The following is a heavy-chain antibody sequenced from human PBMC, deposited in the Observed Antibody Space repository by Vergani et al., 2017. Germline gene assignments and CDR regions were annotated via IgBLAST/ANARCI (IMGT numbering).Heavy chain of an antibody. V-gene: IGHV4-59*01. D-gene: IGHD6-13*01. CDR3: ARGVAAAGTAFDY. J-gene: IGHJ4*02. CDR1: GGSISSYY. CDR2: IYYSGST. Sequence: QVQLQESGPGLVKPSEILSLTCTVSGGSISSYYWSWIRQPPGKGLEWIGYIYYSGSTNYNPSLKSRVTISVDTSKNQFSLKLSSVTAADTAVYYCARGVAAAGTAFDYWGQGTLVTVSS.